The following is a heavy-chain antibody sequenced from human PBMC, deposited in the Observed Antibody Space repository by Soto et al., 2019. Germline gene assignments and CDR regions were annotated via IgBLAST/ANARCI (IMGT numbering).Heavy chain of an antibody. Sequence: SVKVSCKASGFTFTSSAVQWVRQARGQRLEWIGWIVVGSGNTNYAQKFQERVTITRDMSTSTAYVELSSLRSEDTAVYYCAAVMYSSSWYPAFDIWGQGTMVTVS. V-gene: IGHV1-58*01. J-gene: IGHJ3*02. CDR1: GFTFTSSA. D-gene: IGHD6-13*01. CDR3: AAVMYSSSWYPAFDI. CDR2: IVVGSGNT.